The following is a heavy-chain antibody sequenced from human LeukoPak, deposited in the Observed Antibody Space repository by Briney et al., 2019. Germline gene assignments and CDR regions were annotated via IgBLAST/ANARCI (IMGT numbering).Heavy chain of an antibody. Sequence: ASVKVSCKASGHTLSNYYMHWVRQAPGQGLEWMGIINPSGGSTSYARKFQGRVTMTRDTSTTTVYMELSSLRSEDTAVYYCARGGPAGDFIVVAPTNNAFDIWGQGTMVTVSS. CDR3: ARGGPAGDFIVVAPTNNAFDI. D-gene: IGHD2-2*01. V-gene: IGHV1-46*01. J-gene: IGHJ3*02. CDR1: GHTLSNYY. CDR2: INPSGGST.